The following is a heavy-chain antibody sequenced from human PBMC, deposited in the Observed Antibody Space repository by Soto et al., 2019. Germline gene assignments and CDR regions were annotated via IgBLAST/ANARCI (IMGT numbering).Heavy chain of an antibody. J-gene: IGHJ6*02. V-gene: IGHV4-4*02. CDR1: GGSISSSHY. CDR2: IYHTGST. Sequence: SETLSLTCAVSGGSISSSHYWSWVRQPPGKGLEWIGEIYHTGSTNYNPSLKSRVTISVDKSKNQFSLKLSSVTAADTAVYYCARDNFNYYGMDVWGQGTTVTVSS. CDR3: ARDNFNYYGMDV.